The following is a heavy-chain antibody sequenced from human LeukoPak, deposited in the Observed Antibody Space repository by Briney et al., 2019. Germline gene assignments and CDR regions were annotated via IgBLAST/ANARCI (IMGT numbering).Heavy chain of an antibody. J-gene: IGHJ5*02. Sequence: SETLSLTCTVSGYSINSGYYWGWVRQPPGKGLQWIGSIYHSGSTFYNPSLKSRITISVDTSKNQFSLKMSPVTAADTAVYYCARDLGLFYYDSTSYVSNWFDPWGQGTLVTVSS. D-gene: IGHD3-22*01. CDR2: IYHSGST. CDR3: ARDLGLFYYDSTSYVSNWFDP. CDR1: GYSINSGYY. V-gene: IGHV4-38-2*02.